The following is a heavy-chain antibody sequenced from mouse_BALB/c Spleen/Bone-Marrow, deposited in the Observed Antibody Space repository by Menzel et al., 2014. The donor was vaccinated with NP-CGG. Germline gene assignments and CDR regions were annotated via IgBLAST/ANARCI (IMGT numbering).Heavy chain of an antibody. D-gene: IGHD2-1*01. CDR1: GFNIKDYY. V-gene: IGHV14-4*02. CDR2: IDPENGDT. J-gene: IGHJ4*01. Sequence: VQLQQSGAELVRSGASVELSCTASGFNIKDYYMHWVKQRPEQGLEWIGWIDPENGDTEYAPKFQGKATMTADTSSNTAFLQLSSLTTEDTAVYYCNGNYYAMDDWGQGTSVTVSS. CDR3: NGNYYAMDD.